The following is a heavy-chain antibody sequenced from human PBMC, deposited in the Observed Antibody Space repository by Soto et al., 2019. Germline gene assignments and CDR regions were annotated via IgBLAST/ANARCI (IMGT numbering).Heavy chain of an antibody. CDR1: GFTFSSYA. J-gene: IGHJ4*02. CDR2: ISGSGGST. CDR3: AKRATSTVTTFPDY. Sequence: EVQLLESGGGLVQPGGSLRLSCAASGFTFSSYAMSWVRQAPGKGLEWVSTISGSGGSTYYADSVKGRFTISRDNSKNTLYLQMSSLRAGDTDVYYCAKRATSTVTTFPDYWGQGTLVTVSS. D-gene: IGHD4-17*01. V-gene: IGHV3-23*01.